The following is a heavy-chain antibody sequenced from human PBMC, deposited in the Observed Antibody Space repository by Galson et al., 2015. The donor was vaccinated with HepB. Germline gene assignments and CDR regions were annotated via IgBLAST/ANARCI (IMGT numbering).Heavy chain of an antibody. J-gene: IGHJ4*02. CDR2: IYWNDDK. V-gene: IGHV2-5*01. D-gene: IGHD3-9*01. CDR1: GFSLSTSGVG. Sequence: PALVKPTQTLTLTCTFSGFSLSTSGVGVGWIRQPPGKALEWLALIYWNDDKRYSPSLKSRLTITKDTSKNQVVLTMTNMDPVDTATYYCALSPTALNYDILTGYYMYFDYWGQGTLVTVSS. CDR3: ALSPTALNYDILTGYYMYFDY.